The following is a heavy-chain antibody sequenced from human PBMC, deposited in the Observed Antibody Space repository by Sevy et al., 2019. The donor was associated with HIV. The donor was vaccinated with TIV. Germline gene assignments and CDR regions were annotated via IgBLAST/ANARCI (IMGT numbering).Heavy chain of an antibody. D-gene: IGHD3-3*01. J-gene: IGHJ3*02. CDR1: GFTFSSAW. Sequence: GGSLRLSCTASGFTFSSAWMSWVRQAPGKGLEWVGRIKSEFDGGAIDYAAPVKGRFTISREDSKNTVYLQMNSLKTEDTAVYYCTTTPYYDFWSARGHDAFDIWGQGTMVTVSS. CDR2: IKSEFDGGAI. CDR3: TTTPYYDFWSARGHDAFDI. V-gene: IGHV3-15*01.